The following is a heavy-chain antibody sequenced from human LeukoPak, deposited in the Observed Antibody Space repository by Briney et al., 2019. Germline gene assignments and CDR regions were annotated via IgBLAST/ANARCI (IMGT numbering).Heavy chain of an antibody. CDR1: GGAFTSYA. Sequence: ASVKVSCKASGGAFTSYAISWVRQAPGQGLEWVGLIHPGVGSTNYAQKFRGRVTMTTDTATTTVHMELTSLKSEDTAVYYCARDRPHNWFDPWGQGTLVTVSP. V-gene: IGHV1-46*01. CDR2: IHPGVGST. J-gene: IGHJ5*02. CDR3: ARDRPHNWFDP.